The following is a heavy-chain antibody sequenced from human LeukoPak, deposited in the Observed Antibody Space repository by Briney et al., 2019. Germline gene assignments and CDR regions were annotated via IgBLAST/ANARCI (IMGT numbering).Heavy chain of an antibody. Sequence: ETLSLTCTVSGGSISSYYWSWIRQPPGKGLEWIGYIYYSGSTNYNPSLKSRVTISVDTSKNQFSLKLSSVTAADTAVYYCARSLGKGNWFDPWGQGTLVTVSS. V-gene: IGHV4-59*01. CDR3: ARSLGKGNWFDP. J-gene: IGHJ5*02. CDR2: IYYSGST. D-gene: IGHD7-27*01. CDR1: GGSISSYY.